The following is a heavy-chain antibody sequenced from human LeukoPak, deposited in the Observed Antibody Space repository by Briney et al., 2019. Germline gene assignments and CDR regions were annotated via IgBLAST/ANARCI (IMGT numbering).Heavy chain of an antibody. J-gene: IGHJ4*02. CDR2: INHSGST. CDR1: GGSFSGYY. V-gene: IGHV4-34*01. Sequence: ASETLSLTCAVYGGSFSGYYWSWIRQPPGKGLEWIGEINHSGSTNYNPSLKSRVTISVDTSKNQFSLKLSSVTAADTAVYYCARGQGGIWSGYFRDYWGQGTLVTVSS. D-gene: IGHD3-3*01. CDR3: ARGQGGIWSGYFRDY.